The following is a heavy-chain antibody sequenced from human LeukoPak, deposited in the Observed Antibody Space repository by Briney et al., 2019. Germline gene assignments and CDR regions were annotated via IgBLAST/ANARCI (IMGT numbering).Heavy chain of an antibody. CDR2: ISGSGGST. CDR3: AAQTRSAVAGTGDY. Sequence: PGVSLRLSCAASGFTFSSYAMSWVRQAPGKGLEWVSAISGSGGSTYYADSVKGRFTISRDNSKNTLYLQMNSLRAEDTAVYYCAAQTRSAVAGTGDYWGQGTLVTVSS. D-gene: IGHD6-19*01. J-gene: IGHJ4*02. V-gene: IGHV3-23*01. CDR1: GFTFSSYA.